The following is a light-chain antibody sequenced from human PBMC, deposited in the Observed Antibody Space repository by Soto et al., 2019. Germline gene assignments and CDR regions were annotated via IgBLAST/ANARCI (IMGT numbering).Light chain of an antibody. CDR2: SNN. V-gene: IGLV1-44*01. J-gene: IGLJ3*02. CDR1: SSNIGSNT. Sequence: QSVLTQPPSASGTPGQRVTISCSGSSSNIGSNTVNWYQQLPGTAPKLLIYSNNQRPSGVPDRFSGSKSGTSASLAISGLQSEDEADYYCEAWDDSLNGWVFGGGTQVTVL. CDR3: EAWDDSLNGWV.